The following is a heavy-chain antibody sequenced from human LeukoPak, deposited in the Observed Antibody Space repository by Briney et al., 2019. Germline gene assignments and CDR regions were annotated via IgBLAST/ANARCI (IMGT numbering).Heavy chain of an antibody. CDR3: ARSPAIAVAGTDDY. Sequence: PGGSLRLSCAASGFTFSDYYMSWIRQAPGKGLEWVSYISSSGSTIYYADSVRGRFTISRDNAKNSLYLQMNSLRAEDTAVYYCARSPAIAVAGTDDYWGQGTLVTVSS. V-gene: IGHV3-11*01. J-gene: IGHJ4*02. D-gene: IGHD6-19*01. CDR1: GFTFSDYY. CDR2: ISSSGSTI.